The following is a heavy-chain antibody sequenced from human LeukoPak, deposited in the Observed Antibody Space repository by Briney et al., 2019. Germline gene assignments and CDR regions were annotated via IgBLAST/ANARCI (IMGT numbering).Heavy chain of an antibody. V-gene: IGHV4-59*01. J-gene: IGHJ5*02. D-gene: IGHD3-3*01. Sequence: KPSETLSLTCTVSGGSISSYYWSWIRQPPGKGLEWIGYIYYSGSTNYSPSLKSRVTISVDTSKNQFSLKLSSVTAADTAVYYCARGLLRFLEWPPSYWFDPWGQGTLVTVSS. CDR3: ARGLLRFLEWPPSYWFDP. CDR2: IYYSGST. CDR1: GGSISSYY.